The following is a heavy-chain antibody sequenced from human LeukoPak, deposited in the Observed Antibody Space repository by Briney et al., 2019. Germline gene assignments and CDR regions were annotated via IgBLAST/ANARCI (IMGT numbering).Heavy chain of an antibody. V-gene: IGHV3-7*01. CDR3: ARVGETYYYDSSGYELVDYYYMDV. CDR2: VKQDGSEK. Sequence: GGSLRLSCAASGFTFSSYWMSWVRQAPGKGLEWVANVKQDGSEKYYVDSVKGRFTISRDNAKNSLYLQMNSLRAEDTAAYYCARVGETYYYDSSGYELVDYYYMDVWGKGTTVTVSS. D-gene: IGHD3-22*01. J-gene: IGHJ6*03. CDR1: GFTFSSYW.